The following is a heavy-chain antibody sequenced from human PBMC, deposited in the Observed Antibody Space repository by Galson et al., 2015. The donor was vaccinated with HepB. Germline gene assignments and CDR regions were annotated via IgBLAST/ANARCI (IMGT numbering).Heavy chain of an antibody. J-gene: IGHJ4*02. Sequence: SLRLSCAASGFTFSSYAMHWVRQAPGKGLEWVAVISYDGSNKYYADSVKGRFTISRDNSKNTLYLQMNSLRAEDTAVYYCARVGIDTAMVLGWDYWGQGTLVTVSS. CDR2: ISYDGSNK. D-gene: IGHD5-18*01. CDR1: GFTFSSYA. CDR3: ARVGIDTAMVLGWDY. V-gene: IGHV3-30-3*01.